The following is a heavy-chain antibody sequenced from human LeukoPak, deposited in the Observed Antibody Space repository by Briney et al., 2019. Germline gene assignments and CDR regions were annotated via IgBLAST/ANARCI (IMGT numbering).Heavy chain of an antibody. CDR2: ISGGGGST. V-gene: IGHV3-23*01. D-gene: IGHD4-23*01. CDR1: GFTFSSYA. Sequence: GGSLRLSCATSGFTFSSYAMSWVRQPPGKGLEWVSAISGGGGSTYSADSVKGRFTISRDNSKNTLYLQMNSLRAEDTAVYHRVLQSVINGYFDLWGRGTLVTVSS. J-gene: IGHJ2*01. CDR3: VLQSVINGYFDL.